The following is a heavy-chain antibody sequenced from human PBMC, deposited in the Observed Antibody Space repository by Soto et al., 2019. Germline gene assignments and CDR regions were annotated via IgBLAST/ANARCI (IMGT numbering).Heavy chain of an antibody. CDR2: IYYSGSA. J-gene: IGHJ2*01. D-gene: IGHD6-13*01. CDR3: ARGGSSWSGAWYFDL. Sequence: QVQLQESGPGLVKPSETLSLTCTVSGGSISHYYWSWIRQPPGKGLEWIGYIYYSGSANYNPSLRSRVIISVDTSKNQFALKLSSVTAADTAVYFCARGGSSWSGAWYFDLWGRGILVTVSS. V-gene: IGHV4-59*01. CDR1: GGSISHYY.